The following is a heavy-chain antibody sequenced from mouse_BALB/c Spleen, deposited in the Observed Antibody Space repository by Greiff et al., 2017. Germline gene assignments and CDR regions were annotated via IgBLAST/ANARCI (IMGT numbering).Heavy chain of an antibody. J-gene: IGHJ4*01. CDR1: GYTFTNYW. V-gene: IGHV1-63*02. Sequence: QVQLQQSGAELVRPGTSVKISCKASGYTFTNYWLGWVKQRPGHGLEWIGDIYPGGGYTNYNEKFKGKATLTADTSSSTAYMQLSSLTSEDSAVYFCARGEYGNYEDFPYAMDYWGQGTSVTVSS. CDR2: IYPGGGYT. CDR3: ARGEYGNYEDFPYAMDY. D-gene: IGHD2-10*02.